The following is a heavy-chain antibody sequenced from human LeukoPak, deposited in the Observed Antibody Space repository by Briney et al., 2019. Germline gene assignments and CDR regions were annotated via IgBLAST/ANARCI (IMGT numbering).Heavy chain of an antibody. CDR3: ARGPIVVVPAAISPLDY. CDR2: ISSSSSYI. CDR1: GFTFSSYS. V-gene: IGHV3-21*01. Sequence: GGSLRLSCAASGFTFSSYSMTWVRQAPGKGLEWVSSISSSSSYIYYADSVKGRFTISRDNAKNSLYLQMNSLRAEDTAVYYCARGPIVVVPAAISPLDYWGQGTLVTVSS. D-gene: IGHD2-2*02. J-gene: IGHJ4*02.